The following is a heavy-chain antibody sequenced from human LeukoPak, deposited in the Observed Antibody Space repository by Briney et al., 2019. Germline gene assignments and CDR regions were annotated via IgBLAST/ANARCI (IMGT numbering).Heavy chain of an antibody. CDR1: GFTFSSYW. CDR2: INHSGST. V-gene: IGHV4-34*01. Sequence: GSLRLSCAASGFTFSSYWMSWIRQPPGKGLEWIGEINHSGSTNYNPSLKSRVTISVDTSKNQFSLKLSSVAAADTAVYYCARRLQWLAPYYYYYMDVWGKGTTVTVSS. J-gene: IGHJ6*03. CDR3: ARRLQWLAPYYYYYMDV. D-gene: IGHD6-19*01.